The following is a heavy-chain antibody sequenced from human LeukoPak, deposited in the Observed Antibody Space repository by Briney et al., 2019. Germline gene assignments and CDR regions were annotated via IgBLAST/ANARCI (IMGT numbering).Heavy chain of an antibody. J-gene: IGHJ6*02. D-gene: IGHD3-10*01. CDR3: ARETPSYYYGSGRSRPDYYYYGMDV. CDR2: IIPILGIA. CDR1: GGTFSSYA. V-gene: IGHV1-69*04. Sequence: SVKVSCKASGGTFSSYAISWVRQAPGQGLEWMGRIIPILGIANYAQKFQGRVTITADKSTSTAYMELSSLRSEDTAVYYCARETPSYYYGSGRSRPDYYYYGMDVWGQGTTVTVSS.